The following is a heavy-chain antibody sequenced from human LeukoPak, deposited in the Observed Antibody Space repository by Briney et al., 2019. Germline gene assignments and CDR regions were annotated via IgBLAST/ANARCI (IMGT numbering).Heavy chain of an antibody. CDR1: LFTFSSYG. CDR2: ISYDGSNK. J-gene: IGHJ4*02. CDR3: AKGAKRVDY. Sequence: GGSLRLSCSASLFTFSSYGMHWVRQAPGKGLEWVAVISYDGSNKYYADSVKGRFTISRDNSKNTLYLQMNSLRAEDTAVYYCAKGAKRVDYWGQGTLVTVSS. V-gene: IGHV3-30*18.